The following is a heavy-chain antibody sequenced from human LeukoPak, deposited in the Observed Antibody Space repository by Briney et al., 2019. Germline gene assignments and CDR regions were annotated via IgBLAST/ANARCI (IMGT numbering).Heavy chain of an antibody. J-gene: IGHJ4*02. D-gene: IGHD6-13*01. Sequence: VGSLRLSCAASGFTFSSYAMSWVRQAPGKGLEWVSAISGSGGSTYYADSVKGRFPISRDNSKNTLYLQMNSLRAEDTAVYYCAKDGGRGSSDYWGQGTLVTVSS. CDR3: AKDGGRGSSDY. V-gene: IGHV3-23*01. CDR2: ISGSGGST. CDR1: GFTFSSYA.